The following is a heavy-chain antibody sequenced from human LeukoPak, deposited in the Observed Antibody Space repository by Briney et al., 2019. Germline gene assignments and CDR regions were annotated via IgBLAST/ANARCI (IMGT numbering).Heavy chain of an antibody. D-gene: IGHD3-10*01. CDR3: ARSPGASGSYYNPPGY. V-gene: IGHV1-2*02. CDR2: INPNLGDT. J-gene: IGHJ4*02. Sequence: ASVKVSCKASGYAFTGYYIHWVRQAPGEGLEWMGWINPNLGDTYYAQKFRGRVTMTRDTFISTAYMELSRLTSDDTAVYYCARSPGASGSYYNPPGYWGQGTLVTVSS. CDR1: GYAFTGYY.